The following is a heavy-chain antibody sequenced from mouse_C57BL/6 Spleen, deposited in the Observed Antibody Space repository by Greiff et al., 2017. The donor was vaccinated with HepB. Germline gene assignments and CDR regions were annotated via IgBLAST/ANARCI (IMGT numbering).Heavy chain of an antibody. V-gene: IGHV1-50*01. CDR3: ASGYGSSYWAMDY. Sequence: QVQLQQPGAELVKPGASVKLSCKASGYTFTSYWMQWVKQRPGQGLEWIGEIDPSDSYTNYNQKFKGKATLTVDTSSSTAYMQLSSLTSEDSAVYYCASGYGSSYWAMDYWGQGTSVTVSS. D-gene: IGHD1-1*01. J-gene: IGHJ4*01. CDR1: GYTFTSYW. CDR2: IDPSDSYT.